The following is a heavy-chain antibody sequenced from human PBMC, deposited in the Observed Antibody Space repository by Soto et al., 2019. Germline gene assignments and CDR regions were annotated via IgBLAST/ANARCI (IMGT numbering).Heavy chain of an antibody. V-gene: IGHV1-18*01. J-gene: IGHJ4*02. CDR2: ISAYNGNT. CDR3: ARGRKILWFGELLNDFDY. CDR1: GYTFTSYG. Sequence: ASVKVSCNASGYTFTSYGISLVRQAPGQGLEWMGWISAYNGNTNYAQKLQGRVTMTTDTSTSTAYMELRSLRSDDTAVYYCARGRKILWFGELLNDFDYWGQGTLVTVSS. D-gene: IGHD3-10*01.